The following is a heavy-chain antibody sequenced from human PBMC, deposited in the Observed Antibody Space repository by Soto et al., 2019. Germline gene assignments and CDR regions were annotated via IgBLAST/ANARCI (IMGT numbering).Heavy chain of an antibody. CDR3: ATGTNGTTGWYHP. D-gene: IGHD1-1*01. J-gene: IGHJ5*02. V-gene: IGHV1-2*02. Sequence: QVQLVQSVTEVKKPGASVTVSCKSSGYTFTDFYLHWLRQAPGQGLEWVGWINPKTGDTKSSQKFQGRVTMSRDTSVSTAYIDLTSLTSDDTAMYYCATGTNGTTGWYHPWGQGTRVTVSS. CDR1: GYTFTDFY. CDR2: INPKTGDT.